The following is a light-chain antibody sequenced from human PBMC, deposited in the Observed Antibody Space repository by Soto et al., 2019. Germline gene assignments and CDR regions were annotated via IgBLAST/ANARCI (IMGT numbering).Light chain of an antibody. V-gene: IGKV3D-20*02. CDR2: GAS. Sequence: VLSQSQGRLSLSPGERATRSCRASQSVPSTYFAWDEQIPGQASSLLVYGASSRATGIPARFSGSGSGTDFTVTISSLEPEDFAVYYCQQRSNWPITFGHRARLK. CDR3: QQRSNWPIT. CDR1: QSVPSTY. J-gene: IGKJ5*01.